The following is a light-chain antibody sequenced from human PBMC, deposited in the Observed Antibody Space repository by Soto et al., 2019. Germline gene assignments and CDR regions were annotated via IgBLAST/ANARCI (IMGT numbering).Light chain of an antibody. J-gene: IGKJ1*01. CDR1: QSISSY. Sequence: DLPMTQSPSSLSASVGDRVTITCRASQSISSYLNWYQQKPGKAPKVLIYTASSLQSGVPSRFGGSGSGTDFTLTISSLQPEDFATYYCQQSYSIPWTFGHGTKVEIK. V-gene: IGKV1-39*01. CDR2: TAS. CDR3: QQSYSIPWT.